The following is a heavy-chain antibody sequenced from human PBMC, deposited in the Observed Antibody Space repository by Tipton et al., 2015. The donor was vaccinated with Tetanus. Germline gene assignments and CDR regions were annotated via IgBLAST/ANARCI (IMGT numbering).Heavy chain of an antibody. D-gene: IGHD5-24*01. CDR3: ARGITDGYNRRLDY. V-gene: IGHV4-61*08. CDR2: ISHSGTT. CDR1: GGSISSDAHY. Sequence: TLSLTCSVSGGSISSDAHYWSWIRQPPGKGLEWLGYISHSGTTNYNPSLMSRVTLSVDLSKNQFSLQLRAVTAADTAVYYCARGITDGYNRRLDYWGQGLRVAVS. J-gene: IGHJ4*02.